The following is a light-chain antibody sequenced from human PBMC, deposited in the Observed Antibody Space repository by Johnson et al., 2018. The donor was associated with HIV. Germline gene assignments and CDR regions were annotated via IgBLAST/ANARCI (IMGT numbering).Light chain of an antibody. Sequence: QSVLTQPPSVSAAPGQKVTISCSGSSSNIGNNYVSWYQQVPGTAPKLLIYENNKRPSGIPDRFSGSKSGPSATLGLTGLQTGDEADYYCGTWDSSLSAEVFGTGTKVTVL. J-gene: IGLJ1*01. V-gene: IGLV1-51*02. CDR3: GTWDSSLSAEV. CDR2: ENN. CDR1: SSNIGNNY.